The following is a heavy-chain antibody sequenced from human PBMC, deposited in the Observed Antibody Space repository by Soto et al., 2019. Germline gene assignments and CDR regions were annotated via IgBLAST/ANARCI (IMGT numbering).Heavy chain of an antibody. CDR1: GFTFSSYA. J-gene: IGHJ6*02. D-gene: IGHD2-8*01. Sequence: GGSMRLSCAASGFTFSSYAMSWVRQDPGKGLEWVSAISGSGGSTYYADSVKGRFTISRDNSKNTLYLQMNSLRAEDTAVYYCAKSSTRYCTNGVCYYYYGMDVWGQGTTVTVSS. CDR2: ISGSGGST. V-gene: IGHV3-23*01. CDR3: AKSSTRYCTNGVCYYYYGMDV.